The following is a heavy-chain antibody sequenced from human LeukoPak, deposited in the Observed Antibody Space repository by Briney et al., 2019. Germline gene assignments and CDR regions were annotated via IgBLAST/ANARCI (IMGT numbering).Heavy chain of an antibody. V-gene: IGHV3-23*01. J-gene: IGHJ6*03. CDR2: ISASGAVT. CDR1: GFTFSSYA. Sequence: GGSLRLSCSASGFTFSSYAMSWVRQAPGKGLEWVSGISASGAVTYYADSVKGRFTVSRDNSKNTLYLQMNSLRAEDTAVYYCARGERDYYYMDVWGKGTTVTVSS. D-gene: IGHD1-1*01. CDR3: ARGERDYYYMDV.